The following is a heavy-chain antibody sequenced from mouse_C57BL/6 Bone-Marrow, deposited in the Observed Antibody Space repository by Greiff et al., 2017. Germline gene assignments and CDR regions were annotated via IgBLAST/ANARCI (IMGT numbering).Heavy chain of an antibody. CDR1: GYTFTSYW. D-gene: IGHD3-3*01. Sequence: QVQLQQPGAELVKPGASVKLPCKASGYTFTSYWMHWVKQRPGQGLEWIGMIHPNSGSTNYNEKFKSKATLTVDKSSSTAYMQLSSLTSEDSAVYYCASGDWSYAMDYWGQGTSVTVSS. CDR3: ASGDWSYAMDY. CDR2: IHPNSGST. V-gene: IGHV1-64*01. J-gene: IGHJ4*01.